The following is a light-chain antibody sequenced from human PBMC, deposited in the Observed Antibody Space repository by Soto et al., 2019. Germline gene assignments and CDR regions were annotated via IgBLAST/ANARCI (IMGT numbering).Light chain of an antibody. CDR2: EGS. Sequence: QSALTQPAAVAASPGLSIPIACTGISRDVGSYNLVSWYQQHPGKAPKLMIYEGSQRPSGVSNRFTGSNSGNTASLTNSGLHAEDEADYYCCSYVGSGTRVYGGGTMLTVL. V-gene: IGLV2-23*01. CDR3: CSYVGSGTRV. J-gene: IGLJ3*02. CDR1: SRDVGSYNL.